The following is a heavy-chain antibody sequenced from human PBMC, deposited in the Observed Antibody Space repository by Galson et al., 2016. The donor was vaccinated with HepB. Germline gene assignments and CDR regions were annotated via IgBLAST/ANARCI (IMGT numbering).Heavy chain of an antibody. V-gene: IGHV3-23*01. Sequence: SLRLSCAASGFTFTPSAMSWVRQAPRTGLQWVSGVGGGVGATYYADSVKGRFTISRDNSKNTVYLEMSSLSAEDTAVYYCARGIRGSGWSDLMMDVWGQGILVTVSS. D-gene: IGHD6-19*01. J-gene: IGHJ4*02. CDR2: VGGGVGAT. CDR3: ARGIRGSGWSDLMMDV. CDR1: GFTFTPSA.